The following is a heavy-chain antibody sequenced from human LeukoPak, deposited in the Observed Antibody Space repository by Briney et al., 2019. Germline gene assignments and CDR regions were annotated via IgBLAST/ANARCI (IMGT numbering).Heavy chain of an antibody. CDR1: GYTFAGYY. D-gene: IGHD3-22*01. CDR3: ARTYYDSSGYVPFDY. CDR2: INPNSGVT. Sequence: AASVKVSCKSSGYTFAGYYMHWVRQAPGQGLEWMGWINPNSGVTNYAQKFQGRVTMTRDTSISTAYMELSRLRSDDTAVYYCARTYYDSSGYVPFDYWGQGTLVTVSS. J-gene: IGHJ4*02. V-gene: IGHV1-2*02.